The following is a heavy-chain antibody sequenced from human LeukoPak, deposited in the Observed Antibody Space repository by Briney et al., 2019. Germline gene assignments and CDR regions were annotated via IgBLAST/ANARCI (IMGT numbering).Heavy chain of an antibody. V-gene: IGHV3-23*01. J-gene: IGHJ4*02. CDR1: GFTFSSYA. D-gene: IGHD5-12*01. CDR2: ISGSGGST. CDR3: AKGARREDIVATVPFDY. Sequence: GGSLRLSCAASGFTFSSYAMSWVRQAPGKGLEWVSAISGSGGSTYYADSVKGRFTISRDNSKNTLYLQMNSLRAEDTAVYYCAKGARREDIVATVPFDYWGQGTWSPSPQ.